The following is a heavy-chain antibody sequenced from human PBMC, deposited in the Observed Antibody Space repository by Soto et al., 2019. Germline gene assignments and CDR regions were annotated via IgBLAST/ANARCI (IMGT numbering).Heavy chain of an antibody. V-gene: IGHV3-23*01. D-gene: IGHD3-9*01. CDR3: AKQRIVTGYYYFDY. Sequence: PGGSLRLSCSASGFTFSDYAMHGVRQAPGKGLEWVSSISASGDSTYYADSVKGRFTISRDSSRDTLYLQMNSLRAEDTAVYYCAKQRIVTGYYYFDYWGQGTLVTVSS. CDR1: GFTFSDYA. CDR2: ISASGDST. J-gene: IGHJ4*02.